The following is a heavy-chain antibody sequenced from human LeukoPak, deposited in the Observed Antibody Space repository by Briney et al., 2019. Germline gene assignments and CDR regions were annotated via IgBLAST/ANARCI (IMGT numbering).Heavy chain of an antibody. V-gene: IGHV3-48*03. CDR2: ISCSGSTI. J-gene: IGHJ6*04. CDR1: GFTFSRYE. CDR3: SIYLIAAAGTEYCYYGRQV. Sequence: GGSLRLSCAASGFTFSRYEMNWVRQAPGKGLEWVAYISCSGSTIYYADSVKGRFTISRDNAKNSPYLQMNSLRAEDTAVYYCSIYLIAAAGTEYCYYGRQVWAKGPRVRV. D-gene: IGHD6-13*01.